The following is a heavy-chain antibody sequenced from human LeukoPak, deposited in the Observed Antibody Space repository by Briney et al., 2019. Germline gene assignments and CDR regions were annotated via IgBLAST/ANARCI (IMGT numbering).Heavy chain of an antibody. CDR3: ATGYSYGYYYFDY. CDR2: IIPIFGTA. CDR1: GGTFSSYA. Sequence: SVKVSCKASGGTFSSYAISWVRQAPGQGLEWMGGIIPIFGTANYAQKFQGRVTITADESTSTAYMELSSLRSDDTAVYYCATGYSYGYYYFDYWGQGTLVTVSS. V-gene: IGHV1-69*01. D-gene: IGHD5-18*01. J-gene: IGHJ4*02.